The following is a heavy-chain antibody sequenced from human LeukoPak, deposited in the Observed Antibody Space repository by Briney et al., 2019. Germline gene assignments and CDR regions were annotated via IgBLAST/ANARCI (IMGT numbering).Heavy chain of an antibody. Sequence: GGSLRLSCAASGFTFSSYSMNWVRQAPGKGLEWVSSISSSSSYIYYADSVKGRFTISRDNAKNSLYLQMNSLRAEDTAVYYCARGSGTMVVTPLFHWGRGTLVAVSS. D-gene: IGHD4-23*01. CDR3: ARGSGTMVVTPLFH. J-gene: IGHJ4*02. CDR1: GFTFSSYS. CDR2: ISSSSSYI. V-gene: IGHV3-21*01.